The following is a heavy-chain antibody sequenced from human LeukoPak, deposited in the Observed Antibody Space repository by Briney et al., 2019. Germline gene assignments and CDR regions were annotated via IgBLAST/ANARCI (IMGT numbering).Heavy chain of an antibody. D-gene: IGHD4-11*01. CDR2: INPNSGGT. CDR1: GYTFTGYY. Sequence: ASVKLSSKASGYTFTGYYIHWVRQAPGQGLEWMGRINPNSGGTNYAQKFEGRVTITRYTSISTAYMELSALRSDDTAVYFCARADTVTTPPFYYWGEGALVTVSS. CDR3: ARADTVTTPPFYY. J-gene: IGHJ4*02. V-gene: IGHV1-2*06.